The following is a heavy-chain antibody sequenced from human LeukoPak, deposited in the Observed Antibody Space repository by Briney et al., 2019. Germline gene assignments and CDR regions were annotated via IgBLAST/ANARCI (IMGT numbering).Heavy chain of an antibody. CDR1: GCTFTSYA. J-gene: IGHJ4*02. CDR3: AREESEGFDY. D-gene: IGHD1-14*01. CDR2: INVGNGNT. Sequence: ASVKVSCKASGCTFTSYAIHWVRQAPGQRLEWMGWINVGNGNTKYSQKFQGRVTITRDTSASTAYMELNSLRSEDTAVYYCAREESEGFDYWGQGTLVTVSS. V-gene: IGHV1-3*01.